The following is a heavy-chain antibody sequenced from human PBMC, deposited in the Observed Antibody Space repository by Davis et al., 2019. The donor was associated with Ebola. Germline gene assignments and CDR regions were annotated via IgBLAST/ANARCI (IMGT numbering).Heavy chain of an antibody. V-gene: IGHV4-30-2*01. Sequence: MPSETLSLTCAVSGGSISSGGYSWSWIRQPPGKGLEWIGYIYHSGSTYYNPSLKSRVTISVDRSKNQFSLKLSSVTAADTAVYYCARGRQMGWFDPWGQGTLVTVSS. J-gene: IGHJ5*02. CDR1: GGSISSGGYS. D-gene: IGHD5-24*01. CDR3: ARGRQMGWFDP. CDR2: IYHSGST.